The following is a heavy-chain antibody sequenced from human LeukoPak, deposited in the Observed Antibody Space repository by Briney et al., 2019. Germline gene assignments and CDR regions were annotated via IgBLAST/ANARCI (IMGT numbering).Heavy chain of an antibody. V-gene: IGHV3-33*01. CDR2: IWYDGSNK. CDR3: ASTVSGFGVLNY. D-gene: IGHD3-10*01. CDR1: GFTFSSYG. J-gene: IGHJ4*02. Sequence: GGSLRLSCAASGFTFSSYGMHWVRQAPGNGLEWVAVIWYDGSNKYYADSVKGRFTISRDNSKNTLYLQMNSLRAEDMAVYYCASTVSGFGVLNYWGQGTLVTVSS.